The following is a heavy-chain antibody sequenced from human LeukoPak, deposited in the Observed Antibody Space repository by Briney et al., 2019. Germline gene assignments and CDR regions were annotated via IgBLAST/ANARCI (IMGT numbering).Heavy chain of an antibody. J-gene: IGHJ5*02. CDR1: GFTFSDYY. D-gene: IGHD6-13*01. Sequence: GGSLRLSCAASGFTFSDYYMSWIRQAPGKGLEWVSYISSSGSTIYYADSVKGRFTISRDKAKNSLYLQMNSLRAEDTAVYYCARDWQKYSSSWYGSPNWFDPWGQGTLVTVSS. CDR2: ISSSGSTI. V-gene: IGHV3-11*01. CDR3: ARDWQKYSSSWYGSPNWFDP.